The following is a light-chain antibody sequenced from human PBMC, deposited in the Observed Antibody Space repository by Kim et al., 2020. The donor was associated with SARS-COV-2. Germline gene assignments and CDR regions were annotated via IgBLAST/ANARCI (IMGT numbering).Light chain of an antibody. J-gene: IGLJ2*01. V-gene: IGLV2-14*03. CDR3: TSYTTTSTLV. Sequence: GQSITISCTGTSSDIGTYSFVSWYQQQPGKAPKLIIYDVSYRPSGVSNRFSGSKSGNRASLTISGLQAEDEAVYYCTSYTTTSTLVFGGGTKVTVL. CDR1: SSDIGTYSF. CDR2: DVS.